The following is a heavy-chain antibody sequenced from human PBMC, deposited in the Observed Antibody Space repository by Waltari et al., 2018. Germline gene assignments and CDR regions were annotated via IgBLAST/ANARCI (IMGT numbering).Heavy chain of an antibody. J-gene: IGHJ6*02. V-gene: IGHV1-69*08. D-gene: IGHD3-22*01. CDR3: ARSNYDSSGLNYYYYGMDV. CDR1: GGTFSSYA. Sequence: QVQLVQSGAEVKKPGSSVKVSCKASGGTFSSYAISWVRQAPGQGLEWMGRIIPIFGTANDAQKFQGRVTITADKSTSTAYMELSSLRSEDTAVYYCARSNYDSSGLNYYYYGMDVWGQGTTVTVSS. CDR2: IIPIFGTA.